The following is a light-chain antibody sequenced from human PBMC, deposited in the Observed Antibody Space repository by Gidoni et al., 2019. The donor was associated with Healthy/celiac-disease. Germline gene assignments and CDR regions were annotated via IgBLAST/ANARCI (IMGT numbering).Light chain of an antibody. J-gene: IGKJ1*01. CDR2: KAS. CDR1: QSISSW. Sequence: DIQMTQSPSTLSASVRDRVTITCRASQSISSWLAWYQQKPGKAPKLLIYKASSLESGVPSRFSGSGSGTEFTLTISSLQPDDFATYYCQQGTFGQGTKVEIK. CDR3: QQGT. V-gene: IGKV1-5*03.